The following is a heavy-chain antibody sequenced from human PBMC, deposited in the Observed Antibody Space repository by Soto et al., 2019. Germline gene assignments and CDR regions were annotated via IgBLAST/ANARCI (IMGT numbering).Heavy chain of an antibody. CDR1: GFTFRTYA. D-gene: IGHD2-15*01. V-gene: IGHV3-23*01. Sequence: GGSLRLSCAASGFTFRTYAMSWVRQAAGKGLEWVSVISGSGNPTFYADSVKGRFTISRDNSKNTLYLQMNSLRAEDTAIYYCAKDPDPQSCSGDSCHNSWGQGTLVTVSS. CDR3: AKDPDPQSCSGDSCHNS. J-gene: IGHJ4*02. CDR2: ISGSGNPT.